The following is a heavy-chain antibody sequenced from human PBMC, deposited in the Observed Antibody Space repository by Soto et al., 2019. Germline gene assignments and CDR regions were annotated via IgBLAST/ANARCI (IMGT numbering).Heavy chain of an antibody. Sequence: QVQLVQSGAEVKKPGASVKVSCKASGYTFTSYGISWVRQAPGQGLEWMGWISAYNGNTNYAQKLQGRVTMTTDTSTSTAYMELRSLRSDDTVVYYCAIFRENYYDSSGYHRYFQHWGQGTLVTVSS. CDR2: ISAYNGNT. CDR3: AIFRENYYDSSGYHRYFQH. D-gene: IGHD3-22*01. J-gene: IGHJ1*01. V-gene: IGHV1-18*01. CDR1: GYTFTSYG.